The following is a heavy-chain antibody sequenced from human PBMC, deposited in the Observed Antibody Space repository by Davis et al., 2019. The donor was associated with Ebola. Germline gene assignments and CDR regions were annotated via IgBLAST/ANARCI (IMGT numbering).Heavy chain of an antibody. V-gene: IGHV4-34*01. CDR3: VRGSDAYKTGY. CDR1: SGSFSGYN. D-gene: IGHD5-24*01. Sequence: MPSETLSLTCAVYSGSFSGYNWTWIRQPPGKGLEWIGEINHSGSTNYNPSFKSRVTISVDTSKNQFSLKLSSVTAADTAFYYCVRGSDAYKTGYWGQGTLVTVSS. J-gene: IGHJ4*02. CDR2: INHSGST.